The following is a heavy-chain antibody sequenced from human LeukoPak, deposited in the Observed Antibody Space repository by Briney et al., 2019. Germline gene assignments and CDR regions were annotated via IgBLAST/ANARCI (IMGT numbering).Heavy chain of an antibody. J-gene: IGHJ2*01. CDR3: ARVYYSSSYDYWYFDL. CDR1: GDSISSRSYY. D-gene: IGHD6-13*01. CDR2: IYYSGST. Sequence: SETLSLTCTVSGDSISSRSYYWGWIRQPPGKGLEWIGSIYYSGSTYYNPSLKSRVTISVDTSKNQFSLKLSSVTAADTAVYYCARVYYSSSYDYWYFDLWGRGTLVTVSS. V-gene: IGHV4-39*07.